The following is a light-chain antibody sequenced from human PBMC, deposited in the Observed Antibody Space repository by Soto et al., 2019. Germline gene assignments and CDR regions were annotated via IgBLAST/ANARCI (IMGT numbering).Light chain of an antibody. CDR2: DTT. J-gene: IGLJ2*01. Sequence: QSVLTQPPSVTGAPGQRVTISCTGSHSDIGAGYGVHWYQQFPHSAPKLLIYDTTNRPSGVPDRFSGSRSGTSASLAITGLQAEDEADYYCQSFDSSRIGLLFGGGTKVTGL. CDR1: HSDIGAGYG. CDR3: QSFDSSRIGLL. V-gene: IGLV1-40*01.